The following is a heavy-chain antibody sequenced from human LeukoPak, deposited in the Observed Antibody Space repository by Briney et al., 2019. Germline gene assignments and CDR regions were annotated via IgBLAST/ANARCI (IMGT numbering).Heavy chain of an antibody. CDR2: ISSSGSTI. Sequence: GGSLRLSCAASGFSFSSYEMNWVRQAPGKGLEWVSYISSSGSTIYYADSVKGRFTISRDNSKNSLFLQMNSLRAEDTAVYYCGRSGFCNSVSCYGLDLWGQGILVTVSS. D-gene: IGHD2-2*01. CDR3: GRSGFCNSVSCYGLDL. CDR1: GFSFSSYE. J-gene: IGHJ4*02. V-gene: IGHV3-48*03.